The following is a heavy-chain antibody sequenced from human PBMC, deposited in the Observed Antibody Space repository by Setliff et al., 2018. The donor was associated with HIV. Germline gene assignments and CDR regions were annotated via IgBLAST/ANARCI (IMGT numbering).Heavy chain of an antibody. CDR2: IYSGGST. CDR3: AKDRSGSYSFARD. D-gene: IGHD1-26*01. V-gene: IGHV3-66*01. CDR1: GFTVRTNY. Sequence: GGSLRLSCATSGFTVRTNYMSWVRQAPGKGLQWVSVIYSGGSTYYADSVKGRFTVSRDNAKNSLYLQMNSLRAEDTAVYYCAKDRSGSYSFARDWGQGTLVTVSS. J-gene: IGHJ4*02.